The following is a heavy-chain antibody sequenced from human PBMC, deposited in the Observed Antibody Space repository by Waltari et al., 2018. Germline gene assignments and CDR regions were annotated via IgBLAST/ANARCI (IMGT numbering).Heavy chain of an antibody. J-gene: IGHJ5*02. D-gene: IGHD3-22*01. V-gene: IGHV1-2*02. CDR1: GYTFTGYY. Sequence: QVQLVQSGAEVTKPGASVKVSCKASGYTFTGYYMHWVRQAPGQGLQWMGWINPNSGGTNDAQKFQGMVTRTRDTSMSTAYMELSRLRSDDTAVYYCAKGDDDRSGYYYSVNWFDPWGQGTLVTVSS. CDR2: INPNSGGT. CDR3: AKGDDDRSGYYYSVNWFDP.